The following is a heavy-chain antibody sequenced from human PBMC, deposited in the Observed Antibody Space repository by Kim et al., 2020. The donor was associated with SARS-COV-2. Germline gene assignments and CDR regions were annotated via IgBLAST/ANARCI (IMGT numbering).Heavy chain of an antibody. Sequence: SETLSLTCTVSGGSVSSGSYYWSWIRQPPGKGLEWTGYIYYSGSTNYNPSLKSRVTISVDTSKNQFSLKLSSVTAADTAVYYCARGPDYYDSSGYYYWG. CDR1: GGSVSSGSYY. D-gene: IGHD3-22*01. V-gene: IGHV4-61*01. J-gene: IGHJ4*01. CDR3: ARGPDYYDSSGYYY. CDR2: IYYSGST.